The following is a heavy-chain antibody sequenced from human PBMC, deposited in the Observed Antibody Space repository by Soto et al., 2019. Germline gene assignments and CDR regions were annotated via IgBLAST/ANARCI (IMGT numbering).Heavy chain of an antibody. CDR1: GFTFSSYS. CDR2: ISSSSSYI. V-gene: IGHV3-21*01. J-gene: IGHJ4*02. D-gene: IGHD6-25*01. Sequence: GGSLRLSCAASGFTFSSYSMNWVRQAPGKGLEWVSSISSSSSYIYYADSVKGRFTISRDNAKTSLYLQMNSLRAEDMAVYYCAISSAYSASAIDYWGQGTLVTVSS. CDR3: AISSAYSASAIDY.